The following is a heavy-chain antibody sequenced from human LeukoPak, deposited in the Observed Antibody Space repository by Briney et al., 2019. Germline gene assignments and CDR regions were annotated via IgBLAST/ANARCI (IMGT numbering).Heavy chain of an antibody. Sequence: GGSLRLSCAASGFTFSSYEMNRVRQAPGKGLEWVSYISSSGSTIYYADSVKGRFTISRDNAKNSLYLQMNSLRAEDTAVYYCAELGITMIGGVWGKGTTVTISS. D-gene: IGHD3-10*02. CDR1: GFTFSSYE. CDR2: ISSSGSTI. CDR3: AELGITMIGGV. J-gene: IGHJ6*04. V-gene: IGHV3-48*03.